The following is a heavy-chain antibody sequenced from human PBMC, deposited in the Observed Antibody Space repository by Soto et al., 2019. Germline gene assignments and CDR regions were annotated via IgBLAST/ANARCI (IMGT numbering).Heavy chain of an antibody. J-gene: IGHJ4*02. D-gene: IGHD2-2*01. CDR1: GYTFTSYA. V-gene: IGHV1-3*01. CDR3: AIDVVVVPAAMNLFDY. CDR2: INAGNGNT. Sequence: ASVKVSCKASGYTFTSYAMHWVRQAPGQRLEWMGWINAGNGNTKYSQKFQGRVTITRDTSASTAYMELSSLRSEDTAVYYCAIDVVVVPAAMNLFDYWGQGTLVTVSS.